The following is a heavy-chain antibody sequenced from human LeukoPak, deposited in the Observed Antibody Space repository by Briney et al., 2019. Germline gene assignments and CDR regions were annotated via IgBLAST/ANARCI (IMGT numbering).Heavy chain of an antibody. J-gene: IGHJ4*02. Sequence: SVKVSCKASGGTFSSYAISWVRQAPGQGLEWMGGIIPIFGTAIYAQKFQGRVTITADESTSTAYMELSSLRSEDTAVYYCARDDYYDSSGYYTLDYRGQGTLVTVSS. D-gene: IGHD3-22*01. V-gene: IGHV1-69*13. CDR3: ARDDYYDSSGYYTLDY. CDR1: GGTFSSYA. CDR2: IIPIFGTA.